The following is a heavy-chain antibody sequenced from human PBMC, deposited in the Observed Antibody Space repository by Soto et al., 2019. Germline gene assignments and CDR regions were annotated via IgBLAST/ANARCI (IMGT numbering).Heavy chain of an antibody. Sequence: SGPTLVNPTQTLTLTCTSSGFSLSTSGMCVSWIRQPPGKALEWLALIDWDDDKYYSTSLKTRLTISKDTSKNQVVLTMTNMDPVDTATYYCARMVDIVAPTYYYYYGMDVWGQGTTVTVSS. CDR1: GFSLSTSGMC. V-gene: IGHV2-70*01. D-gene: IGHD5-12*01. J-gene: IGHJ6*02. CDR2: IDWDDDK. CDR3: ARMVDIVAPTYYYYYGMDV.